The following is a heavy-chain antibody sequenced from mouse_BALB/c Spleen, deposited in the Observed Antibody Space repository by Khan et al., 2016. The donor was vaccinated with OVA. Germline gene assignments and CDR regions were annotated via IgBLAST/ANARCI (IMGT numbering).Heavy chain of an antibody. CDR1: GYSITSDYA. D-gene: IGHD1-1*01. CDR2: ISYGGST. Sequence: EVQLQESGPGLVKPSQSLSLTCTVTGYSITSDYAWDWIRQFPGNKLEWMGYISYGGSTSFNPSLKSRISITRDTSKNQFFLQLNSVTTEDTAKYYCARKNYYGYAMDYWGQGTPVTVSS. CDR3: ARKNYYGYAMDY. V-gene: IGHV3-2*02. J-gene: IGHJ4*01.